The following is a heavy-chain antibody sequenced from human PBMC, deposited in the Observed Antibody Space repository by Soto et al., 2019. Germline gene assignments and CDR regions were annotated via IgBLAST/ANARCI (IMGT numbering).Heavy chain of an antibody. V-gene: IGHV4-34*01. CDR2: INHSGST. CDR1: GGSFSGYY. D-gene: IGHD1-26*01. CDR3: ARGPMEGAWYYYYMDV. Sequence: QVQLQQWGAGLLKPSETLSLTCAVYGGSFSGYYWSWIRQPPGKGLEWIGEINHSGSTNYNPSLKSRVTISVDTSKNQCSLKLSSVTAADTAVYYCARGPMEGAWYYYYMDVWGKGTTVTVSS. J-gene: IGHJ6*03.